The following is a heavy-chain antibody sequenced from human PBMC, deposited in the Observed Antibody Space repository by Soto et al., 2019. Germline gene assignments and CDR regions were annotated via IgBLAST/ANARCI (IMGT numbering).Heavy chain of an antibody. V-gene: IGHV3-74*01. CDR2: IKGDESST. Sequence: EVQLVESGGGLGQPGGSLRLSCAASGFTFSSYWMHWVRQAPGKGLEWVSRIKGDESSTNYAGSVKGRFTISRDNAKNTFYLQMNSLRAEDTAVYYCARGAFGAYYFDSWGQGTLVTVSS. D-gene: IGHD3-3*01. CDR1: GFTFSSYW. J-gene: IGHJ4*02. CDR3: ARGAFGAYYFDS.